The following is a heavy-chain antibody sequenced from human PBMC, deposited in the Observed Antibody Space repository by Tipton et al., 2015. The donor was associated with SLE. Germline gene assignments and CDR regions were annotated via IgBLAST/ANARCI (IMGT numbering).Heavy chain of an antibody. J-gene: IGHJ3*02. D-gene: IGHD3-3*01. CDR2: INHSGST. V-gene: IGHV4-34*01. CDR3: ARHGGLWGRITIFGVAKGAFDI. CDR1: GGSFSGYY. Sequence: TLSLTCAVYGGSFSGYYWSWIRQPPGKGLEWIGEINHSGSTNYNPSLKSRVTISVDTSKKQFSLKLSSVTAADTAVYYCARHGGLWGRITIFGVAKGAFDIWGQGTMVTVSS.